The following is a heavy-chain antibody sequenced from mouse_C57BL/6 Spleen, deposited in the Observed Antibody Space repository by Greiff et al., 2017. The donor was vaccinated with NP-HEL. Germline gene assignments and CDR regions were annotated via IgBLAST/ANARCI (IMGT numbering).Heavy chain of an antibody. CDR2: IYPGSGST. D-gene: IGHD2-2*01. CDR3: ARRGGWLRFWYFDV. Sequence: QVQLQQPGAELVKPGASVKMSCKASGYTFTSYWITWVKQRPGQGLEWIGYIYPGSGSTNYNEKFKSKATLTVDTSSSTAYMQLSSLTSEDSAVYYCARRGGWLRFWYFDVWGTGTTVTVSS. V-gene: IGHV1-55*01. CDR1: GYTFTSYW. J-gene: IGHJ1*03.